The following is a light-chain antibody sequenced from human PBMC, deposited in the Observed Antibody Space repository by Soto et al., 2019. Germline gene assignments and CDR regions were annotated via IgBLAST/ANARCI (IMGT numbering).Light chain of an antibody. CDR3: QQYSNSPLT. CDR1: QSVSGIY. V-gene: IGKV3-20*01. J-gene: IGKJ4*01. CDR2: GAS. Sequence: EIVLTQSPGTLSLSPGERATLSCRASQSVSGIYLAWYQQKPGQAPRLLIYGASFRATGIPDRFSGSGSGTDFTLTISRLEPEDFAVYYCQQYSNSPLTFGGGTKVEVK.